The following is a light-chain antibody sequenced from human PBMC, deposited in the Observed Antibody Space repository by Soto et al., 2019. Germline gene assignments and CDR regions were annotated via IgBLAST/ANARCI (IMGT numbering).Light chain of an antibody. CDR2: DVS. CDR1: SSDVGAYNY. CDR3: SSYTTSSTLVV. V-gene: IGLV2-14*03. Sequence: QSALTQPASVSGSPGQSITISCTGTSSDVGAYNYVSWYQQHPGKAPKLMIYDVSHWPSGVSNRFSGSKSGNTASLTISGLQAEDEADYYCSSYTTSSTLVVFGGGTKLTVL. J-gene: IGLJ2*01.